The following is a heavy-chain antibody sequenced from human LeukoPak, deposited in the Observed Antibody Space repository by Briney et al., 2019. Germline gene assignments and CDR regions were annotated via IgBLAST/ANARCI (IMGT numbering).Heavy chain of an antibody. CDR3: ARDLSLYDSSGWNAFDI. J-gene: IGHJ3*02. CDR2: IYYSGST. Sequence: PSETLSLTCTVSGGSISSSSYYWGWIRQPPGKGLEWIGSIYYSGSTYYNPSLKSRVTISVDTSKNQFSLKLSSVTAADTAVYYCARDLSLYDSSGWNAFDIWGQGTMVTVSS. D-gene: IGHD3-22*01. V-gene: IGHV4-39*07. CDR1: GGSISSSSYY.